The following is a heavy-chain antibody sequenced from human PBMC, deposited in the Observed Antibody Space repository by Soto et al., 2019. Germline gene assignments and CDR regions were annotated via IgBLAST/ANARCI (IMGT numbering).Heavy chain of an antibody. J-gene: IGHJ4*02. Sequence: ASVKVSCKXSGYTFTSYGISWVRQAPGQGLEWMGWISAYNGNTNYAQKLQGRVTMTTDTSTSTAYMELRSLRSDDTAVYYCASTNYGSGSYHFDYWGQGTLVTVSS. CDR2: ISAYNGNT. CDR3: ASTNYGSGSYHFDY. V-gene: IGHV1-18*01. D-gene: IGHD3-10*01. CDR1: GYTFTSYG.